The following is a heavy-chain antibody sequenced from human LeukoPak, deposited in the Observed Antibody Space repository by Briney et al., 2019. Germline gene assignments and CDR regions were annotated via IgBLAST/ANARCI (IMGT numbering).Heavy chain of an antibody. CDR2: FDPEDGET. CDR1: GYTLTELS. V-gene: IGHV1-24*01. J-gene: IGHJ4*02. Sequence: ASVKVSCKVSGYTLTELSMHWVRRAPGKGLEWMGGFDPEDGETIYAQKFQGRVTMTEDTSTDTAYMELSSLRSEDTAVYYCATWARSSSWYFFDYWGQGTLVTVSS. CDR3: ATWARSSSWYFFDY. D-gene: IGHD6-13*01.